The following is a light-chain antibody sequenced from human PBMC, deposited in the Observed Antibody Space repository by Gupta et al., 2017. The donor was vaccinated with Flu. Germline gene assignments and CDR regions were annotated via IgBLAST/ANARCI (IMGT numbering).Light chain of an antibody. V-gene: IGKV3-15*01. Sequence: EIVMTQSPVTRSVSPGEGATLSCRASQSVNSYLAWYQQKPGQAPRLLFYGVSTRAAGIPARFSGSGSGTEFTLTISSLQSEDFAVYYCQQYNKWPLTFGGGTKVEIK. J-gene: IGKJ4*01. CDR2: GVS. CDR1: QSVNSY. CDR3: QQYNKWPLT.